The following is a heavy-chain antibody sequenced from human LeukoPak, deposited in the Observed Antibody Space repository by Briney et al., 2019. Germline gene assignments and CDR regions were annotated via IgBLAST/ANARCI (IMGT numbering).Heavy chain of an antibody. D-gene: IGHD2-2*02. CDR3: AKASFSGLVYRYACDY. V-gene: IGHV3-23*01. Sequence: PGGSLRLSCAASGFTFSSYAMSWVRQAPGKGLEWVSAISGSGGSTYYADSVKGRFTISRDNSKNTLYLQMNSLRAEDTAVYYCAKASFSGLVYRYACDYWGQGTLVTVSS. CDR1: GFTFSSYA. J-gene: IGHJ4*02. CDR2: ISGSGGST.